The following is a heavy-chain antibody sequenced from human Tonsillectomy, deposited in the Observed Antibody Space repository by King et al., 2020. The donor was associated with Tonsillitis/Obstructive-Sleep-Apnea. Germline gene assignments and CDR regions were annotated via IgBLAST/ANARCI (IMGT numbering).Heavy chain of an antibody. CDR2: ISSSSSYI. J-gene: IGHJ2*01. CDR3: ARVPILATIHWYFDL. CDR1: GFTFSSYS. Sequence: VQLVESGGGLVKPGGSLRLSCEASGFTFSSYSMNWVRQAPGKGLEWVSSISSSSSYIYYADSVKGRFTISRDNAKNSLYLQMNSLRAEDTAVYYCARVPILATIHWYFDLWGRGTLVTVSS. V-gene: IGHV3-21*01. D-gene: IGHD5-12*01.